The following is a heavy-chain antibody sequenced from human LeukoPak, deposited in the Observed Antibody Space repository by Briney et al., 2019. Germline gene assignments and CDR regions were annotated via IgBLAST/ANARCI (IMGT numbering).Heavy chain of an antibody. V-gene: IGHV4-59*01. Sequence: ASETLSLTCTVSGGSISSYYWSWIRQPPGEGLEWIGYIYYSGSTNYNPSLKSRVTISVDTSKNQFSLKLSSVTAADTAVYYCARDRGIPWDWFDPWGQGTLATVSS. CDR2: IYYSGST. J-gene: IGHJ5*02. CDR1: GGSISSYY. D-gene: IGHD3-10*01. CDR3: ARDRGIPWDWFDP.